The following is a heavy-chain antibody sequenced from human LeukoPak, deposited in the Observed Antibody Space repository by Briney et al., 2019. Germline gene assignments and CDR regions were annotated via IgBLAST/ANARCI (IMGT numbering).Heavy chain of an antibody. CDR2: ISGSGGST. CDR1: GFTFSSYA. Sequence: PGASLRLSCAASGFTFSSYAMSWVRQAPGKGLEWVSAISGSGGSTYYADSVKGRFTISRDNSKNTLYPQMNSLRAEDTAVYYCAKLSSSWYYFWDYWGQGTLVTVSS. V-gene: IGHV3-23*01. CDR3: AKLSSSWYYFWDY. J-gene: IGHJ4*02. D-gene: IGHD6-13*01.